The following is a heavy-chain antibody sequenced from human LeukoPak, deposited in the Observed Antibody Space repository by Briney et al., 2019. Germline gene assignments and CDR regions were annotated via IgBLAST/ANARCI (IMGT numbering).Heavy chain of an antibody. Sequence: SETLSLTCTVSGYSISSGYYWGWIRQPPGKGLEWIGSIYRSGSTYYNPSLKSRVTISVDTSKNQFSLKLSSVTAADTAVYYCARSMGGQNVVVVIVSYFDYWGQGTLVTVSS. CDR3: ARSMGGQNVVVVIVSYFDY. D-gene: IGHD2-15*01. CDR2: IYRSGST. J-gene: IGHJ4*02. CDR1: GYSISSGYY. V-gene: IGHV4-38-2*02.